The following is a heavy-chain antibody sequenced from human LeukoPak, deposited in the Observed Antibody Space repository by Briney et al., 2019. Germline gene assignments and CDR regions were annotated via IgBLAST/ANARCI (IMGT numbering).Heavy chain of an antibody. J-gene: IGHJ4*02. Sequence: SVKVSCKASGGTFSSYAISWVRQAPGQGLEWMGRVIPIFGTANYAQKFQGRVMITTDESTSTAYMELSSLRSEDTAVYYCAREGNWNDVHFDYWGQGTLVTVSS. CDR1: GGTFSSYA. D-gene: IGHD1-1*01. V-gene: IGHV1-69*05. CDR2: VIPIFGTA. CDR3: AREGNWNDVHFDY.